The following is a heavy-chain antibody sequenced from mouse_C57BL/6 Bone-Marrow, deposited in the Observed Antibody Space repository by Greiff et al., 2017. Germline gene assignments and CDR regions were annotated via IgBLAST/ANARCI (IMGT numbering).Heavy chain of an antibody. CDR2: ISSGSSTN. CDR1: GFTFSDYG. V-gene: IGHV5-17*01. CDR3: SDERGRYYAMDY. D-gene: IGHD3-3*01. J-gene: IGHJ4*01. Sequence: EVHLVESGGGLVKPGGSLKLSCAASGFTFSDYGMHWVRQAPEKGLEWVAYISSGSSTNYYADTVKGRFTISRDNAKNTLFLQMTSLRSEDTAVYYCSDERGRYYAMDYWGQGTSVTVSS.